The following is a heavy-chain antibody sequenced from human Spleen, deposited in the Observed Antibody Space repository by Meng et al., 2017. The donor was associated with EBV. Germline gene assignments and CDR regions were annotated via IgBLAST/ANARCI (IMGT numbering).Heavy chain of an antibody. D-gene: IGHD5-12*01. CDR1: GYTVSTSA. V-gene: IGHV1-3*01. CDR2: IYAGDGST. J-gene: IGHJ4*02. Sequence: QVQIVQSWAGVKKPGASVKLSVKASGYTVSTSAMHWVRQAPGQRLEWMGWIYAGDGSTKYSQRLQDRVTITRDTSASTSYMELSSLGSEDTAVYYCASYTSKGYAIDYWGRGTLVTVSS. CDR3: ASYTSKGYAIDY.